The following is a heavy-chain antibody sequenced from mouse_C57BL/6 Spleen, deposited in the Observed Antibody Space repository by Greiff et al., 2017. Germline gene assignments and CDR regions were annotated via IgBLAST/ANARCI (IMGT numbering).Heavy chain of an antibody. CDR3: ATGTGAMDY. J-gene: IGHJ4*01. CDR2: IDPSDSYT. V-gene: IGHV1-50*01. D-gene: IGHD3-3*01. CDR1: GYTFTSYW. Sequence: VQLQQPGAELVKPGASVKLSCKASGYTFTSYWMQWVKQRPGQGLEWIGEIDPSDSYTTYNQKFKGKATLTVDTSSSTAYMQLSILTSEDSAVYYCATGTGAMDYWGQGTSVTVAS.